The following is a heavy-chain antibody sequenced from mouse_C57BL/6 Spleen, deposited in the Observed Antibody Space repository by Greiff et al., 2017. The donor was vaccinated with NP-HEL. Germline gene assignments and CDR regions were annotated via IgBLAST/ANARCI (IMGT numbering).Heavy chain of an antibody. CDR1: GFTFSSYA. J-gene: IGHJ1*03. D-gene: IGHD4-1*01. V-gene: IGHV5-9-1*02. Sequence: EVMLVESGEGLVKPGGSLKLSCAASGFTFSSYAMSWVRQTPEKRLEWVAYISSGGDYIYYADTVKGRFTISRDNARNTLYLQMSSLKSEDTAMYYCTRDPCLGYWYFDVWGTGTTVTVSS. CDR3: TRDPCLGYWYFDV. CDR2: ISSGGDYI.